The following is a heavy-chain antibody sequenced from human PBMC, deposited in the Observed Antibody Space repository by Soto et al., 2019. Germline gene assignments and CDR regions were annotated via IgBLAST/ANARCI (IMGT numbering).Heavy chain of an antibody. V-gene: IGHV3-23*01. D-gene: IGHD3-10*01. Sequence: EVQLLESGGGWVQPGGSLRLSCAASGFTFSTFVMTWVRQVPGEGLEWISSITGSGKSAYYADSVKGRVTISRDNSKNTLYLQISSLGVDDTAVYHCAVHLGENYYTMDVGGQGTTVTVSS. CDR2: ITGSGKSA. J-gene: IGHJ6*02. CDR3: AVHLGENYYTMDV. CDR1: GFTFSTFV.